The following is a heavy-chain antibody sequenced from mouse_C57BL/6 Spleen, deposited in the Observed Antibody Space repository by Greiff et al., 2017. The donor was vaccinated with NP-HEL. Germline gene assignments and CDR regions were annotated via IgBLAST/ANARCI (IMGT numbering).Heavy chain of an antibody. CDR2: IRSKSNNYAT. CDR3: VRQGGYYYAMDY. V-gene: IGHV10-1*01. CDR1: GFSFNTYA. J-gene: IGHJ4*01. D-gene: IGHD2-2*01. Sequence: EVKLVESGGGLVQPKGSLKLSCAASGFSFNTYAMNWVRQAPGKGLEWVARIRSKSNNYATYYADSVKDRFTISRDDSESMLYLQMNNLKTEDTAMYYCVRQGGYYYAMDYWGQGTSVTVSS.